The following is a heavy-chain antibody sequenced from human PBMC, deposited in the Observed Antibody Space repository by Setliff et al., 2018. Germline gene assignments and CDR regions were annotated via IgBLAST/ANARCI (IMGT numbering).Heavy chain of an antibody. CDR1: GGSVNDYY. CDR2: VYHNGNT. D-gene: IGHD2-15*01. J-gene: IGHJ6*02. Sequence: SETLSLTCTVSGGSVNDYYWSWIRRPPGKGLEWIGYVYHNGNTNFNPSLKSRVTMSVDTSKNQFALHLKSVTAADTAVYYCARDRSAYSYGLDVWGQGTTVTVSS. CDR3: ARDRSAYSYGLDV. V-gene: IGHV4-59*02.